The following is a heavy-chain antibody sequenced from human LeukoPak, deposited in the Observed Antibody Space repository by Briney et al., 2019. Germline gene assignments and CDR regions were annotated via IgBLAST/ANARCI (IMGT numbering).Heavy chain of an antibody. CDR2: IYYSGST. D-gene: IGHD3-10*01. V-gene: IGHV4-59*01. CDR1: GGSISSYY. Sequence: PSETLSLTCTVSGGSISSYYWSWIRQPPGKGLEWIGYIYYSGSTNYNPSLKSRVTISVDTSKNQFSLKLSSVTAADTAVYYCARSGKLWFGELLVFDYWGQGTLVTVSS. CDR3: ARSGKLWFGELLVFDY. J-gene: IGHJ4*02.